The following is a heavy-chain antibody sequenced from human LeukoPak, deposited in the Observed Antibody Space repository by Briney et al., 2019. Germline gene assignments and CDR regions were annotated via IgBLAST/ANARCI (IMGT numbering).Heavy chain of an antibody. J-gene: IGHJ6*03. V-gene: IGHV5-51*01. Sequence: GEPLKISCKGSGYSFTSYWIGWVRPMPGKGMEWMGIIYPGDSDTRYSPSFQGQVTISADKSISTAYLQWSSLKASDTAMYYCARLPITIFGVDLGYYYMDVWGKGTTVTVSS. CDR1: GYSFTSYW. CDR2: IYPGDSDT. CDR3: ARLPITIFGVDLGYYYMDV. D-gene: IGHD3-3*01.